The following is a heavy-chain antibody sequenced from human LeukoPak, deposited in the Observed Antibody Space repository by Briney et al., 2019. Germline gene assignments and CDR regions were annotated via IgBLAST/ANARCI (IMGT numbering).Heavy chain of an antibody. V-gene: IGHV3-30*04. J-gene: IGHJ4*02. D-gene: IGHD6-6*01. CDR3: AKDRREQLAPYYFDY. CDR2: ISYDGSNK. Sequence: GGSLRLSCAASGFTFSSYAMHWVRQAPGKGLEWVAVISYDGSNKYYADSVKGRFTISRDNSKNTLYLQMNSLRAEDTAVYYCAKDRREQLAPYYFDYWGQGTLVTVSS. CDR1: GFTFSSYA.